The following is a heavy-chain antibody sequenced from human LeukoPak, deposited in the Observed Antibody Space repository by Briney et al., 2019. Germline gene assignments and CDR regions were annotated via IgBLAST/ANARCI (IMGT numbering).Heavy chain of an antibody. Sequence: SVKVSCKASGGTFSSYAISWVRQAPGQGLEWMGGIIPIFGTANYAQKFQGRVTITADESTSTAYMELSSLRSEDTAVYYCAGTYYYDSSGYYPGPPIDYWGQGTLVTVSS. CDR3: AGTYYYDSSGYYPGPPIDY. CDR2: IIPIFGTA. D-gene: IGHD3-22*01. V-gene: IGHV1-69*13. CDR1: GGTFSSYA. J-gene: IGHJ4*02.